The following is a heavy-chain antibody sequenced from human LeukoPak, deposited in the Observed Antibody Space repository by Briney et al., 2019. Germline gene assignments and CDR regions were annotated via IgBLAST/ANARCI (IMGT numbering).Heavy chain of an antibody. CDR1: GGTFSSYA. CDR2: IIPIFGTA. J-gene: IGHJ3*02. CDR3: ARGWQEGSCDI. V-gene: IGHV1-69*05. Sequence: SVKVSCKASGGTFSSYAISWVRQAPGQGLEWMGGIIPIFGTANYAQKYQGRVTITTDESTSTAYMELSSLRSEDTAVYYCARGWQEGSCDIWGQGTMDTVSS. D-gene: IGHD5-24*01.